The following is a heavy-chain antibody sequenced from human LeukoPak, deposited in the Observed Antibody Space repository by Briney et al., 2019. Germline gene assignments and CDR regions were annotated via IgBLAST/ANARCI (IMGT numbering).Heavy chain of an antibody. J-gene: IGHJ5*02. CDR1: GFTFSDYY. CDR2: ISSSGSTI. V-gene: IGHV3-11*01. CDR3: ARVASGGIAVAGTWFDP. D-gene: IGHD6-19*01. Sequence: GGSLRLSCAASGFTFSDYYMSWIRQAPGEGLEWVSYISSSGSTIYYADSVKGRFTISRGNAKNSLYLQMNSLRAEDTAVYYCARVASGGIAVAGTWFDPWGQGTLVTGSS.